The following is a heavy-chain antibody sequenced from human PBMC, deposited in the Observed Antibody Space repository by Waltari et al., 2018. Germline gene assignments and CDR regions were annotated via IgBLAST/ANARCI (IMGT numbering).Heavy chain of an antibody. CDR1: GYTFTSSY. J-gene: IGHJ4*02. CDR3: ARTPPPCIAVAGRDFDY. D-gene: IGHD6-19*01. Sequence: QVQLVQSGAEVKKPGASVKVSCKASGYTFTSSYMHWVRQAPGQGLEWKGILNPSGGSTSHAQKFQGRVTMTRDTSTSTVYLVLGSLRSEDTSVYYCARTPPPCIAVAGRDFDYWGQGTLVTVSS. V-gene: IGHV1-46*01. CDR2: LNPSGGST.